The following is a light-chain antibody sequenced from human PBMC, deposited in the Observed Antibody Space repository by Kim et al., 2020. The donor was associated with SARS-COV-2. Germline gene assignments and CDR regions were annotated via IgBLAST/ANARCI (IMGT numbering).Light chain of an antibody. V-gene: IGKV1-6*01. CDR3: LQDYSYPLT. Sequence: AIQMTQSPSSLSASTGDRVIITCRASQGIRNDLGWYQQKPGKAPEVLIYATSTLQSGVPSRFSGSGSGTDFTLTISSLQPEDFATYYCLQDYSYPLTFGGGTKVDIK. J-gene: IGKJ4*01. CDR1: QGIRND. CDR2: ATS.